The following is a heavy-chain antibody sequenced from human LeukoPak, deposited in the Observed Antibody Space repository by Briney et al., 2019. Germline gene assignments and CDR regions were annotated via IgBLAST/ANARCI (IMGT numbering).Heavy chain of an antibody. D-gene: IGHD6-19*01. CDR1: GFTFSSYA. CDR3: AREVGGWYMRYYFDY. V-gene: IGHV3-30-3*01. Sequence: PGRSLRLSCAASGFTFSSYAMHWVRQAPGKGLKWVAVISYDGSNKYYADSVKGRFTISRDNSKNTLYLQMNSLRAEDTAVYYCAREVGGWYMRYYFDYWGQGTLVTVSS. J-gene: IGHJ4*02. CDR2: ISYDGSNK.